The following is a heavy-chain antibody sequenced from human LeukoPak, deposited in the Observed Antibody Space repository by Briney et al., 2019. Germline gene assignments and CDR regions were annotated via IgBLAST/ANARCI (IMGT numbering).Heavy chain of an antibody. CDR2: ITGSDGSS. CDR3: AKWGDYDILTGYYVPDY. Sequence: GTSLRLSCVASGFTFTNYAMIWVRQAPGKGLEWVSAITGSDGSSYYADSVKGRFTISRDNSKNTLYLQVNSLRAEDTAAYYCAKWGDYDILTGYYVPDYWGQGTLVTVSS. CDR1: GFTFTNYA. D-gene: IGHD3-9*01. J-gene: IGHJ4*02. V-gene: IGHV3-23*01.